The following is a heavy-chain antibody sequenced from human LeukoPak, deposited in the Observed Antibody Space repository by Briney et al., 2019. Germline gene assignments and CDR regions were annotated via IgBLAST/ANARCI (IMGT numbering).Heavy chain of an antibody. V-gene: IGHV3-23*01. D-gene: IGHD3-22*01. CDR3: AKRGVVIRVILVGFHKEAYYFDS. Sequence: GGSLRLSCAVSGITLSNYGMSWVRQAPGKGLEWVAGIRGSGGSTNYADSVKGRFTISRDNSKNTLYLHMSSMRAEDTAVYFCAKRGVVIRVILVGFHKEAYYFDSWGQGALVTVSS. J-gene: IGHJ4*02. CDR2: IRGSGGST. CDR1: GITLSNYG.